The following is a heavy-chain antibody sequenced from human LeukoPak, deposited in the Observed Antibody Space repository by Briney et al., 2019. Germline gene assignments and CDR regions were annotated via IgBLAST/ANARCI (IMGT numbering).Heavy chain of an antibody. CDR2: IYTGGST. V-gene: IGHV4-61*02. CDR3: ARDIVVVRTFDI. D-gene: IGHD2-21*01. CDR1: GGSISSGSYY. J-gene: IGHJ3*02. Sequence: PSETLSLTCTVSGGSISSGSYYWSWIRQPAGKGLEWIGRIYTGGSTNYNPSLKSRVTISVDTSKNQFSLKLSSVTAADTAVYYCARDIVVVRTFDIWGQGTMVTVSS.